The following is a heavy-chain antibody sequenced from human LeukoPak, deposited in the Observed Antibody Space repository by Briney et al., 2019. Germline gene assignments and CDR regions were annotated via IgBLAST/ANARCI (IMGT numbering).Heavy chain of an antibody. CDR2: INHSGST. Sequence: SETLSLTCAVYGGSFSGYYWSWIRQPPGKGLEWIGEINHSGSTNYNPSLKSRVTISVDTSKNQFSLKLSSVTAADTAVYYCASRYSSAAGTRYYGMDAWGQGTTVTVSS. J-gene: IGHJ6*02. D-gene: IGHD6-13*01. CDR1: GGSFSGYY. CDR3: ASRYSSAAGTRYYGMDA. V-gene: IGHV4-34*01.